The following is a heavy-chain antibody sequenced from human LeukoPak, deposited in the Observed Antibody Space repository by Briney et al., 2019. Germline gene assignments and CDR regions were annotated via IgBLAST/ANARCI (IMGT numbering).Heavy chain of an antibody. J-gene: IGHJ5*02. Sequence: PSQTLSLTCIVSGGSISSGGYYWSWIRQPPGKGLEWIGYIYHSGSTYYNPSLKSRVTISVDRSKNQFSLKLSSVTAADTAVYYCAREVLGSDPWGQGTLVTVSS. CDR1: GGSISSGGYY. CDR2: IYHSGST. CDR3: AREVLGSDP. V-gene: IGHV4-30-2*01.